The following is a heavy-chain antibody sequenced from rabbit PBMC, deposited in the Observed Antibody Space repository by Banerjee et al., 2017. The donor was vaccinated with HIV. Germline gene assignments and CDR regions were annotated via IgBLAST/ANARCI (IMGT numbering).Heavy chain of an antibody. CDR2: IYTGSSGAT. CDR3: ARDLAGVIGWNFDL. D-gene: IGHD4-1*01. Sequence: QEQLEESGGGLVQPEGSLTLTCTASGFTISSSYYMCWVRQAPGKGLEWIACIYTGSSGATYYASWTKGRFTISRTSSTTVTLQMTSLTAADTATYFCARDLAGVIGWNFDLWGQGTLVTVS. CDR1: GFTISSSYY. J-gene: IGHJ4*01. V-gene: IGHV1S45*01.